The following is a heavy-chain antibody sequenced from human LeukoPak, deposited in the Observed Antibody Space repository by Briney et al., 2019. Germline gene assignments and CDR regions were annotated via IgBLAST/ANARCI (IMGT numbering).Heavy chain of an antibody. Sequence: PSETLSLTCAVSGGSINRNSFSWNWIRQPPGKGLEWTGDIYHSGSTYYNPSLESRVTISIDRSKNQFSLKLRSVTAADTAVYYCARDRNYGDYGSYYFDLWGQGILVTVSS. CDR3: ARDRNYGDYGSYYFDL. D-gene: IGHD4-17*01. CDR1: GGSINRNSFS. CDR2: IYHSGST. V-gene: IGHV4-30-2*01. J-gene: IGHJ4*02.